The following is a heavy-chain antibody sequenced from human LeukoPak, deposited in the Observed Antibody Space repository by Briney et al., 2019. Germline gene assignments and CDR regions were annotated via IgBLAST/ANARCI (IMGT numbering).Heavy chain of an antibody. D-gene: IGHD2-21*02. CDR1: GFSFSYYW. J-gene: IGHJ1*01. CDR2: IKPDGSEK. CDR3: ATKAYCGGDCHSRYFQH. V-gene: IGHV3-7*03. Sequence: GGSLRLSWAASGFSFSYYWMSWVRQAPAKGLEWVANIKPDGSEKYYVDSVKGRFTISRDNAKNSLYLEMNNLGAEDTAVYYCATKAYCGGDCHSRYFQHWGQGTLVTVSS.